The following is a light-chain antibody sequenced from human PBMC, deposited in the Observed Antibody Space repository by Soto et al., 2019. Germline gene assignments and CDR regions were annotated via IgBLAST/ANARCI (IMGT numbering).Light chain of an antibody. CDR3: NSYTSSRTHV. CDR2: EVS. J-gene: IGLJ1*01. V-gene: IGLV2-14*01. Sequence: QSALAQPASVSGSPGQSITISCTGTSSDVGGYDFVSWYQQHPDKAPKLMIYEVSDRPSGVSNRFSGSKSGNTASLTISGLQAEDEADYYCNSYTSSRTHVFGTGTKVTVL. CDR1: SSDVGGYDF.